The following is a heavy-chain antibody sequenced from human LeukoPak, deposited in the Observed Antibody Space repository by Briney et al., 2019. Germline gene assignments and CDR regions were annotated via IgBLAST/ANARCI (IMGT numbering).Heavy chain of an antibody. V-gene: IGHV4-59*08. Sequence: PSETLSLTCTVSGGSISSYYWSWIRQPPGKGLEWIGYIYYSGSTNYNPSLKSRVTISVDTSKNQFSLKLSSVTAADTAVYYCATWITMIVVVTSYWGQGTLVTVSS. CDR3: ATWITMIVVVTSY. CDR1: GGSISSYY. CDR2: IYYSGST. J-gene: IGHJ4*02. D-gene: IGHD3-22*01.